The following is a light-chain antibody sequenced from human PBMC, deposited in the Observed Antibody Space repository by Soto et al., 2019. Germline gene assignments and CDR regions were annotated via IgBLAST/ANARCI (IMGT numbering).Light chain of an antibody. CDR1: QSVSSSS. CDR3: QQYGNSPWT. J-gene: IGKJ1*01. V-gene: IGKV3-20*01. Sequence: EIVLTQSPGTLSLSPGERATLSCRASQSVSSSSLAWYQQRPGQAPRLLIYGAASRGTGIPDRFSGSGSGTDFTLTISRLEPEDFAVYYCQQYGNSPWTFGQGTKVEIK. CDR2: GAA.